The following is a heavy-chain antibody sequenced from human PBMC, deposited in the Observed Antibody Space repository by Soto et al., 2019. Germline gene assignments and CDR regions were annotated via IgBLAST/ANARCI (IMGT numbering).Heavy chain of an antibody. J-gene: IGHJ4*02. D-gene: IGHD3-22*01. Sequence: SSETLSLTCTVSGGSVSSGSYYWSWIRQPPGKGLEWIGYIYYSGSTNYNPSLKSRVTISVDTSKNQSSLKLSSVTAADTAVYYCARAQGDYYDSSGYRFDYWGQGTLVTVSS. CDR1: GGSVSSGSYY. V-gene: IGHV4-61*01. CDR3: ARAQGDYYDSSGYRFDY. CDR2: IYYSGST.